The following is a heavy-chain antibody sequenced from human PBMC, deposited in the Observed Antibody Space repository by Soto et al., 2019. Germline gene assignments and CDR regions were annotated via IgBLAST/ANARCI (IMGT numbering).Heavy chain of an antibody. D-gene: IGHD1-26*01. V-gene: IGHV1-18*01. J-gene: IGHJ6*02. CDR1: GYTFTSYG. CDR2: ISAYNGNT. CDR3: SIDKAGATVAFYYGFDV. Sequence: QVQLVQSGAEVKKPGASVKVSCKASGYTFTSYGISWVRQAPGQGLEWMGWISAYNGNTNYAQKLQGRVTMTTDTSMITAYKELRSLRSDDTAVYCWSIDKAGATVAFYYGFDVWGQGTTVTVSS.